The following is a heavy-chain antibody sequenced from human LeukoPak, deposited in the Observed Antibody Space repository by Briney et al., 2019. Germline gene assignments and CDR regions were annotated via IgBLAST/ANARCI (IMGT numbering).Heavy chain of an antibody. CDR1: GGSISSYY. V-gene: IGHV4-59*01. J-gene: IGHJ2*01. Sequence: SETLSLTCSVSGGSISSYYWSWIRQPPGKGLEWIGYIYYSGSTNYNPSLKSRVTISVDTSKNQFSLKLSSVTAADTAVYCCARGVVGAAIGRYFDLWGRGTLVTVSS. CDR3: ARGVVGAAIGRYFDL. D-gene: IGHD1-26*01. CDR2: IYYSGST.